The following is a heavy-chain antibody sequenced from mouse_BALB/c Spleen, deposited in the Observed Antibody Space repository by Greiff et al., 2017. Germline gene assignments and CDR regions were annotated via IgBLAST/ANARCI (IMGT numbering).Heavy chain of an antibody. CDR1: GFTFSSFG. D-gene: IGHD1-1*01. Sequence: EVKLMESGGGLVQPGGSRKLSCAASGFTFSSFGMHWVRQAPEKGLEWVAYISSGSSTIYYADTVKGRFTISRDNPKNTLFLQMTSLRSEDTAMYYCARSGYYGSSEGYYYAMDYWGQGTSVTVSS. J-gene: IGHJ4*01. CDR2: ISSGSSTI. CDR3: ARSGYYGSSEGYYYAMDY. V-gene: IGHV5-17*02.